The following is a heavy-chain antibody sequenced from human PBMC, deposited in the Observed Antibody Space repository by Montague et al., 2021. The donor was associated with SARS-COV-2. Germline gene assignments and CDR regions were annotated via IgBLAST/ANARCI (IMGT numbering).Heavy chain of an antibody. D-gene: IGHD5-18*01. J-gene: IGHJ4*02. V-gene: IGHV2-5*02. CDR2: IYWDDDK. CDR1: GFSLSTSGVG. Sequence: PALVKPTQTLTLTCTFSGFSLSTSGVGVGWIRQPPGKALEWLVLIYWDDDKRYSPSLKSRLTITKDTSKNQVVLTMTNMDPVDTATYYCAHKSAMFTASYFDYWGQGTLVTVSS. CDR3: AHKSAMFTASYFDY.